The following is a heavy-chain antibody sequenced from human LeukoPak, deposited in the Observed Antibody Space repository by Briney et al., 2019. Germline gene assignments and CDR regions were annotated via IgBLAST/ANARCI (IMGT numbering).Heavy chain of an antibody. D-gene: IGHD3-3*01. Sequence: PGGSLRLSCAASGFTFSTYWMHWVRQVPEKGLVWVSRIRGDGNSATYADFVKGRFTSSRDNDKKTLYLQMNSLRVEDTAVYYCARSDYTDYWGQGTLVTVSS. CDR3: ARSDYTDY. J-gene: IGHJ4*02. CDR1: GFTFSTYW. CDR2: IRGDGNSA. V-gene: IGHV3-74*01.